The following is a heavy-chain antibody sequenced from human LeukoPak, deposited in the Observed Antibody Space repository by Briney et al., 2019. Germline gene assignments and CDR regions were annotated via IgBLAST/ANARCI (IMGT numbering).Heavy chain of an antibody. J-gene: IGHJ5*02. CDR1: GFTFSSYA. CDR3: AKVRCSSTSCYPNWFDP. V-gene: IGHV3-23*01. Sequence: AGGFLRLSCAASGFTFSSYAMSWVRQAPGKGLEWVSTISANGDRTYYADSVKGRFTISRDNSKNTLYLQMNSLRAEDTAVYYCAKVRCSSTSCYPNWFDPWGQGILVTVSS. D-gene: IGHD2-2*01. CDR2: ISANGDRT.